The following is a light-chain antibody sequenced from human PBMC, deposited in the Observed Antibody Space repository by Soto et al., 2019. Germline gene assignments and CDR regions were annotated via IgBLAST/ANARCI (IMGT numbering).Light chain of an antibody. J-gene: IGKJ1*01. CDR3: QQRLNWPPG. V-gene: IGKV3-11*01. Sequence: EIFLTQSPDTLSLSPGESATLSSRASQSVSKYIAWYQQRPGQAPRIXIYDASNRASGVPARFSGSGAGTECTRTISDLEPADFGLYYCQQRLNWPPGFGQGTKVDIK. CDR2: DAS. CDR1: QSVSKY.